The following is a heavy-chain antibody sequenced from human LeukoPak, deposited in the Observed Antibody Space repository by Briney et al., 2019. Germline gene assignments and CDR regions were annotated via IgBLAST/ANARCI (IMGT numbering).Heavy chain of an antibody. V-gene: IGHV1-69*05. J-gene: IGHJ4*02. CDR1: GGIFSSYA. CDR2: IIPIFGTA. D-gene: IGHD2-15*01. Sequence: SVMVSCKASGGIFSSYAISWVRQAPGQGLEWMGRIIPIFGTANYAQKFQGRVTITTDESTSTAYMELSSLRSEDTAVYYCARGYCSGGSCYYFDYWGQGTLVTVSS. CDR3: ARGYCSGGSCYYFDY.